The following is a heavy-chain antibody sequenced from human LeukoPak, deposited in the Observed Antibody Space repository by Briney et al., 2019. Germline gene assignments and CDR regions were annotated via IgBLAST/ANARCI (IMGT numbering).Heavy chain of an antibody. J-gene: IGHJ4*02. CDR3: AKAAISGTMIVSYYFDY. V-gene: IGHV3-9*01. CDR1: GFTFDDYA. D-gene: IGHD3-22*01. CDR2: ISWNSGSI. Sequence: GGSLRLSCAASGFTFDDYAMHWVRQAPGKGLEWVSGISWNSGSIGYADSVKGRFTISRDNAKNSLYLQMNSLRAEDTALYYCAKAAISGTMIVSYYFDYWGQGTLVTVSS.